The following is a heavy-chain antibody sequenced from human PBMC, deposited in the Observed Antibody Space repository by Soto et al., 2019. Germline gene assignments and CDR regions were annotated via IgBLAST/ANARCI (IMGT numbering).Heavy chain of an antibody. J-gene: IGHJ3*02. CDR3: ARNIRYEDAFDI. D-gene: IGHD4-17*01. CDR1: GFXXXXXS. V-gene: IGHV3-21*01. Sequence: EVQLVESGGGLVKPGGSLXXSCAXXGFXXXXXSMNXVXQAPGKGLEWVSSISSSSSYIYYADSVKGRFTISRDNAKNSLYLQMNSLRAEDTAVYYCARNIRYEDAFDIWGQGTMVTVSS. CDR2: ISSSSSYI.